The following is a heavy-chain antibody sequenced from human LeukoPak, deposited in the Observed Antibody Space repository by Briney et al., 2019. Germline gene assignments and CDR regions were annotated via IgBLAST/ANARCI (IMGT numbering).Heavy chain of an antibody. CDR3: AREGRQDYVYFDC. CDR1: GDFISSYY. J-gene: IGHJ4*02. Sequence: SETLSLTCTVSGDFISSYYWSWLRQPPGKGLEWMGYINYSGNTNYNPSLKSRVTISVDTFKNQFSLRLTSVTAADTAVYYCAREGRQDYVYFDCWGQGTLVTVSS. V-gene: IGHV4-59*01. D-gene: IGHD4-17*01. CDR2: INYSGNT.